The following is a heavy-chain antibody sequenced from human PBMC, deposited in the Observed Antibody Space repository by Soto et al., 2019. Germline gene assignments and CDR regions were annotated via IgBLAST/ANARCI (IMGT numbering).Heavy chain of an antibody. J-gene: IGHJ4*02. CDR2: ISGSGGST. CDR1: GFTFSSYA. D-gene: IGHD3-10*01. V-gene: IGHV3-23*01. CDR3: AKDLNGSGSVDY. Sequence: GGSLRLSCAASGFTFSSYAMSWVRQAPGKGLEWVSTISGSGGSTYYADSVKGRFTISRDNSKNTLYLQMNSLRAEDTAVYYCAKDLNGSGSVDYWGQGTLVTVSS.